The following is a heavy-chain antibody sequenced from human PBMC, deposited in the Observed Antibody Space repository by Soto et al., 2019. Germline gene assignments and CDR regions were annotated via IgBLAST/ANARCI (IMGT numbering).Heavy chain of an antibody. CDR1: GVTFSSYG. CDR3: ARDLEYSSSSIHYYYMDV. CDR2: IWYDGSNK. V-gene: IGHV3-33*01. D-gene: IGHD6-6*01. Sequence: GGSLRLSCAASGVTFSSYGMHWVRQAPGKGLEWVAVIWYDGSNKYYADSVKGRFTISRDNSKNTLYLQMNSLRAEDTAVYYCARDLEYSSSSIHYYYMDVWGKGTTVTVSS. J-gene: IGHJ6*03.